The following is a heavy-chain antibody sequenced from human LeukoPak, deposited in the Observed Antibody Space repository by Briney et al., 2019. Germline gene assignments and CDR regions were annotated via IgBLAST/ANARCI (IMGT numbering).Heavy chain of an antibody. CDR1: GASISSGGYD. CDR3: ARRDSSSWWSYFDY. Sequence: SETLSPTCTVSGASISSGGYDWNWIRQHPGKGLEWIGYIYYSGSTNYNPSLKSRVTISVDTSKNQFSLKLSSVTAADTAVYYCARRDSSSWWSYFDYWGQGTLVTVSS. J-gene: IGHJ4*02. V-gene: IGHV4-61*08. D-gene: IGHD6-13*01. CDR2: IYYSGST.